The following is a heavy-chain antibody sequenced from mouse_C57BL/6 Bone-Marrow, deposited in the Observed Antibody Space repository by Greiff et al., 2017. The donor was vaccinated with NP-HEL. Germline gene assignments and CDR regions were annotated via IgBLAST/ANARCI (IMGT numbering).Heavy chain of an antibody. J-gene: IGHJ2*01. D-gene: IGHD3-1*01. Sequence: VQLQQSGAELVRPGASVKLSCKASGYTFTDYYINWVKQRPGQGLEWIARIYPGSGNTYYNEKFKGKATLTAEKSSSTAYMQLSSLTSEDSAVYFCARSGAYWGQGTTLTVSS. CDR3: ARSGAY. CDR2: IYPGSGNT. CDR1: GYTFTDYY. V-gene: IGHV1-76*01.